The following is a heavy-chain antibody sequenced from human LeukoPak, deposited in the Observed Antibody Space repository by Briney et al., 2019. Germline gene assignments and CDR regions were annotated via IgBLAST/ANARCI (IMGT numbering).Heavy chain of an antibody. J-gene: IGHJ4*02. CDR2: ISAYNGNT. D-gene: IGHD6-6*01. CDR3: ATTIGARLMYFDY. Sequence: ASVKVSCKASGGTFSSYAISWVRQAPGQGLEWMGWISAYNGNTNYAQNLQGRVTMTTDTSTSTAYTEVRSLRSDDTAVYYCATTIGARLMYFDYWGQGTLVTVSS. CDR1: GGTFSSYA. V-gene: IGHV1-18*01.